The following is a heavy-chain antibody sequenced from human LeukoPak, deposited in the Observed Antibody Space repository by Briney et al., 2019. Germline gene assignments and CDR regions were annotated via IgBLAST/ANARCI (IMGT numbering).Heavy chain of an antibody. CDR3: ARGNSGSYPDY. CDR1: GGSISDFH. D-gene: IGHD3-10*01. Sequence: PSETLSLTCTVSGGSISDFHWSWIRQPAGKGLEWIGRLDTSGITNYNPSLKSRVTMSVDTSKNQFSLKLTSVTAADTAVYYCARGNSGSYPDYWGQGTLVTVSS. J-gene: IGHJ4*02. CDR2: LDTSGIT. V-gene: IGHV4-4*07.